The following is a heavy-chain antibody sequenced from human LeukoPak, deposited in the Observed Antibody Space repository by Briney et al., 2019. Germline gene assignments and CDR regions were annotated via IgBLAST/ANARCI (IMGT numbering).Heavy chain of an antibody. J-gene: IGHJ6*03. CDR3: AHRRFGSKTIPFYYMDV. CDR1: GFSLSTSGVG. D-gene: IGHD2-2*02. V-gene: IGHV2-5*02. CDR2: IYWDYDK. Sequence: SGPTLVNPTQTLTLTCTFSGFSLSTSGVGVGWIRQPPGKALEWLALIYWDYDKRYSPSLKSRLTITKDPSKNQVVLTMTNMDPVDTATYYCAHRRFGSKTIPFYYMDVWGKGTTVTVSS.